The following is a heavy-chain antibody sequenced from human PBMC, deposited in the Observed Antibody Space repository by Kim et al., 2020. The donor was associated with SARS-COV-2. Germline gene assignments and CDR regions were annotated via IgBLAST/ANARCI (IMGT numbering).Heavy chain of an antibody. CDR3: AREGIRYFDWLPNYYYYGMDV. V-gene: IGHV1-69*13. Sequence: SVKVSCKASGGTFSSYAISWVRQAPGQGLEWMGGIIPIFGTANYAQKFQGRVTITADESTSTAYMELSSLRSEDTAVYYCAREGIRYFDWLPNYYYYGMDVWGQGTTVTVSS. CDR1: GGTFSSYA. J-gene: IGHJ6*02. CDR2: IIPIFGTA. D-gene: IGHD3-9*01.